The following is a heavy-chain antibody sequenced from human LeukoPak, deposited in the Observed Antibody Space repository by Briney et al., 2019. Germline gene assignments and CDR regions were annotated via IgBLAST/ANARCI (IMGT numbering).Heavy chain of an antibody. V-gene: IGHV4-59*01. CDR3: ARGPGGYSYGYYFDY. D-gene: IGHD5-18*01. Sequence: SETLSLTCTVSGVSMSLYYWSWIRQAPGKGLEWIGYVSHSGSTNYNPSLKSRVTISVDTSKNHFSLKLSSVTAADTAVYYCARGPGGYSYGYYFDYWGQGTLVTVSS. CDR1: GVSMSLYY. CDR2: VSHSGST. J-gene: IGHJ4*02.